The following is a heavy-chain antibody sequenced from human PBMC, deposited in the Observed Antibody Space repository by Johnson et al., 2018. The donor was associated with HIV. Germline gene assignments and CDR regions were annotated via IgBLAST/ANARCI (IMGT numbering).Heavy chain of an antibody. Sequence: QVQLVESGGGVVQPGRSLRLSCAASGFTFSSYAMHWVRQAPGKGLEWVAFIRYDGSNKYYADSVKGRFTISRDNSKNTLYLQMNSLRAEDTAVYYCAKDLTYYYGSGSSNDAFDILGQGTMVTVSS. CDR3: AKDLTYYYGSGSSNDAFDI. CDR1: GFTFSSYA. V-gene: IGHV3-30*02. D-gene: IGHD3-10*01. CDR2: IRYDGSNK. J-gene: IGHJ3*02.